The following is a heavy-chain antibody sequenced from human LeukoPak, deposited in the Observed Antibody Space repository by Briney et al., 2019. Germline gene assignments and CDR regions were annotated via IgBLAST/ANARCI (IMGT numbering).Heavy chain of an antibody. D-gene: IGHD3-22*01. V-gene: IGHV3-20*04. CDR3: ARKAPYYSDGSGPLGTYYFDY. CDR2: INWNGGST. CDR1: GFNFDDYA. J-gene: IGHJ4*02. Sequence: GRSLRLSCAASGFNFDDYAMHWVRQAPGKGLEWVSGINWNGGSTGYADSVKGRFTISRDNAKNSLYLQMNSLRAEDTAVYYCARKAPYYSDGSGPLGTYYFDYWGQGTLVTVSS.